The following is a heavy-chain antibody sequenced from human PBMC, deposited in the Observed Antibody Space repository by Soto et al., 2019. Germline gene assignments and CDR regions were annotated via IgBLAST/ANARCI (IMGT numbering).Heavy chain of an antibody. CDR3: APSKGVGAFNY. D-gene: IGHD1-26*01. J-gene: IGHJ4*02. Sequence: LRLSCAASGFTFSSYGMHWVRQAPGKGLEWVAVIWYDGSNKYYADSVKGRFTISRDNSKNTLYLQMNSLRAEDTAVYYCAPSKGVGAFNYWGQGTLVTVS. V-gene: IGHV3-33*01. CDR1: GFTFSSYG. CDR2: IWYDGSNK.